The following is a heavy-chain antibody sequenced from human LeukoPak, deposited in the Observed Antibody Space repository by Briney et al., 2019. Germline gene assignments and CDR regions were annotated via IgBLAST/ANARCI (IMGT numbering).Heavy chain of an antibody. J-gene: IGHJ4*02. Sequence: GASVKVSCKASGYTFSTYDFSWVRQAPGQGLEWMGWISSSNGKTNYAQILQGRVTMTTDTSTSTAYMELRSLRSDDTAVYYCARAQNWNYVDYWGQGTLVTVSS. D-gene: IGHD1-1*01. CDR1: GYTFSTYD. CDR2: ISSSNGKT. V-gene: IGHV1-18*01. CDR3: ARAQNWNYVDY.